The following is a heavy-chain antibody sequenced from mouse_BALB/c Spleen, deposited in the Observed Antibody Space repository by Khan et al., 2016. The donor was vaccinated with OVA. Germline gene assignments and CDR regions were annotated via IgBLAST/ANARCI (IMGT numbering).Heavy chain of an antibody. CDR3: ARFGTTVADY. V-gene: IGHV1-77*01. J-gene: IGHJ2*01. CDR2: IYPGSGTT. CDR1: GYTFTDYI. Sequence: QVQLKQSGPELVKHGASVKMSCKASGYTFTDYIISWVKQRTGQGLEWIGEIYPGSGTTHYNEKFKGKATLTADKSSNTAYMQLNSLTSEESTIYFCARFGTTVADYWGQGTTLTVSS. D-gene: IGHD1-1*01.